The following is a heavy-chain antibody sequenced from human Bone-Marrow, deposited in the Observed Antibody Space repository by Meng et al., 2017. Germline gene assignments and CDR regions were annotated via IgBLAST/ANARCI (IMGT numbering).Heavy chain of an antibody. D-gene: IGHD3-10*01. CDR2: ISSSSSYI. J-gene: IGHJ6*02. CDR1: GFTFNSYA. V-gene: IGHV3-21*01. CDR3: ARDRGGSGSEFYYYYGMDV. Sequence: GGSLRLSCAASGFTFNSYAMNWARQAPGKGLEWVSSISSSSSYIYYADSVKGRFTISRDNAKNSLYLQMNSLRAEDTAVYYCARDRGGSGSEFYYYYGMDVWGQGTTVTVSS.